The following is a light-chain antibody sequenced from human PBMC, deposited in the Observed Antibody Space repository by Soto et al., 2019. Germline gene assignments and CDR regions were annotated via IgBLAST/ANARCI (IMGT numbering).Light chain of an antibody. J-gene: IGKJ1*01. CDR1: QSVSSSY. V-gene: IGKV3-20*01. Sequence: EIVLTQSPGTLSLSPGERATLSCRASQSVSSSYLAWYQQKPGQAPRLLIYDASSRATGIPDRFSGSGSGTDFTVTISRLEHEDFAVYYCQQYGSSPRTFGQGTKVEIQ. CDR3: QQYGSSPRT. CDR2: DAS.